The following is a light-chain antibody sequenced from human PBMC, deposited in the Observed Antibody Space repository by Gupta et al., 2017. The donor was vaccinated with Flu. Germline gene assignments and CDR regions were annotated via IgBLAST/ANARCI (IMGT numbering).Light chain of an antibody. J-gene: IGKJ1*01. CDR3: QQENSYPWT. CDR2: KAS. CDR1: QSISTW. Sequence: DIQMTQSPSTLSASVADRVTITCRASQSISTWLAWYQQKPGKAPKLLIYKASTLERGVPSRFSGSVSGTEFTLTIRSLQPDDFATYYCQQENSYPWTFGQGTKVEIK. V-gene: IGKV1-5*03.